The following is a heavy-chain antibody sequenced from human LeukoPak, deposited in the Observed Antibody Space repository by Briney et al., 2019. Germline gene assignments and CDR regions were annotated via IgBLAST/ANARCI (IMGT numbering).Heavy chain of an antibody. CDR3: ARVSGSYEIDY. D-gene: IGHD1-26*01. CDR2: INPNSGGT. Sequence: ASVKVSCKASGYTFNSYYMHWVRQAPGQGLEWMGWINPNSGGTNYAQKFQGRVTMTRDTSISTAYMELSRLRSDDTAVYYCARVSGSYEIDYWGQGTLVTVSS. J-gene: IGHJ4*02. V-gene: IGHV1-2*02. CDR1: GYTFNSYY.